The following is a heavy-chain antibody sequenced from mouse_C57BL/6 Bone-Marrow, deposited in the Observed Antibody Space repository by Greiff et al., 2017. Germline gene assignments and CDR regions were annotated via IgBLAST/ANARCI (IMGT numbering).Heavy chain of an antibody. CDR3: ARCGYCVSFAY. Sequence: QVQLQQSGAELARPGASVKLSCKASGYTFTSYGISWVKQRPGQGLEWIGEIYPRSGNTYYNEKFKGKATLTADKSSSTAYMELRSLTSEDSAVYFCARCGYCVSFAYWGQGTLVTVSA. CDR1: GYTFTSYG. D-gene: IGHD2-3*01. J-gene: IGHJ3*01. V-gene: IGHV1-81*01. CDR2: IYPRSGNT.